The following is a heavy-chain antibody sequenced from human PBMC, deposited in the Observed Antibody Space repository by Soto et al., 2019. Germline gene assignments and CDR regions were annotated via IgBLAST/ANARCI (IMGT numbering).Heavy chain of an antibody. D-gene: IGHD3-10*01. Sequence: XASLSLTFAVYGGSFSGYYWSWIRQPPGKGLEWIGEINHSGSTNYNPSLKSRATISVDTPKNQFSLKLSSVTAADTAVYYCARVMGYYGSGSSASYYYYGMDVWGQGTTVTVSS. CDR3: ARVMGYYGSGSSASYYYYGMDV. CDR2: INHSGST. J-gene: IGHJ6*02. CDR1: GGSFSGYY. V-gene: IGHV4-34*01.